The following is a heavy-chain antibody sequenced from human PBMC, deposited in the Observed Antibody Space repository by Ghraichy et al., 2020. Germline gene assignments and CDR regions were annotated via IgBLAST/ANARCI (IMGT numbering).Heavy chain of an antibody. V-gene: IGHV3-33*01. Sequence: GGSLRLSCAASGFTFSSYGMHWVRQAPGKGLEWVAVIWYDGSNKYYADSVKGRFTISRDNSKNTLYLQMNSLRAEDTAVYYCARDRGSGWSHWGYYFDYWGQGTLVTVSS. CDR3: ARDRGSGWSHWGYYFDY. D-gene: IGHD6-19*01. J-gene: IGHJ4*02. CDR1: GFTFSSYG. CDR2: IWYDGSNK.